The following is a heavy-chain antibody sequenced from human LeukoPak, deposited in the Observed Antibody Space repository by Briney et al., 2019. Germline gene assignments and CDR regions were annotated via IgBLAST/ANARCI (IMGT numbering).Heavy chain of an antibody. CDR1: GYTFTGYY. V-gene: IGHV1-2*02. D-gene: IGHD3-22*01. CDR2: INPNSGGT. J-gene: IGHJ4*02. CDR3: ARDLEYDSSGHYHY. Sequence: GASVKVSCKASGYTFTGYYMHWVRQAPGQGLEWMGWINPNSGGTNYAQKFQGRVTMTRDTSISTAYMELSRLRSDDTAVYYCARDLEYDSSGHYHYWGQGTLVTVSS.